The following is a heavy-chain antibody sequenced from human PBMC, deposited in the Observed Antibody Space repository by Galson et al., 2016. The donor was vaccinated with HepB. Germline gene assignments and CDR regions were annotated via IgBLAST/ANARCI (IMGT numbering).Heavy chain of an antibody. CDR3: AAGNGILLPY. D-gene: IGHD2-8*01. CDR1: GFAFSSYW. CDR2: IKYDGSEE. J-gene: IGHJ4*02. V-gene: IGHV3-7*01. Sequence: SLRLSCAASGFAFSSYWMTWVRQAPGKGLEWVANIKYDGSEEYYADFVKGRFAISRDNAQKSLYLQINSLRSDDTAVFCCAAGNGILLPYWGQGTLVTVSS.